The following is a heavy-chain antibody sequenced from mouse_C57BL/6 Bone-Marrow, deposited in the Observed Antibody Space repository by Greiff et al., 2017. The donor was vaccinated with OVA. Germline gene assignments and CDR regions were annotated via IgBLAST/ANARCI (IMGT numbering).Heavy chain of an antibody. Sequence: VQLQQPGAELVKPGASVKMSCKASGYTFTSYWITWVKQRPGQGLEWIGDIYPGSGSTNYNEKFKSKATLTVDTSSSTAYMQLSSLTSEDSAVYYCARPYDYDDGFAYWGQGTLVTVSA. CDR2: IYPGSGST. J-gene: IGHJ3*01. V-gene: IGHV1-55*01. CDR1: GYTFTSYW. CDR3: ARPYDYDDGFAY. D-gene: IGHD2-4*01.